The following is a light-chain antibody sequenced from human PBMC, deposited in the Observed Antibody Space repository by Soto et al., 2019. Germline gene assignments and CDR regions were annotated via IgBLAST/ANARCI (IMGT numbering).Light chain of an antibody. V-gene: IGLV2-8*01. CDR2: EVS. CDR1: SSDVGGYNY. Sequence: QSVLTQPPSASGSPGQSVTISCTGTSSDVGGYNYVSWYQQHPGKAPKVMIFEVSKRPSGVPDRFSGSKSGNTASLTVSGLQAEDEADYYCSSYAGSDSPYVFGTGTKLTVL. J-gene: IGLJ1*01. CDR3: SSYAGSDSPYV.